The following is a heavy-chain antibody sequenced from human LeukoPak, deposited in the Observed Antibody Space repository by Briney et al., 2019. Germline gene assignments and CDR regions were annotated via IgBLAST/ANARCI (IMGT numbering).Heavy chain of an antibody. Sequence: GGSLRLSCAASGFTFSSYGMHWVRQAPGKGLEWVAFIRYDGSNKYYADSVKGRFTISRDNSKNTLYLQMNSLRAEDTAVYYCAKVGSGEPYYYYYYTDVWGKGTTVTVSS. V-gene: IGHV3-30*02. CDR3: AKVGSGEPYYYYYYTDV. D-gene: IGHD3-10*01. CDR2: IRYDGSNK. CDR1: GFTFSSYG. J-gene: IGHJ6*03.